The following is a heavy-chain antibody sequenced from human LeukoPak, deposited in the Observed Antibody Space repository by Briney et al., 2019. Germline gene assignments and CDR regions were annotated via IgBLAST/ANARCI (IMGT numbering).Heavy chain of an antibody. CDR2: ISAYNGNT. CDR3: AREWRIAAADGIDNWFDP. J-gene: IGHJ5*02. V-gene: IGHV1-18*01. D-gene: IGHD6-13*01. CDR1: GYTFTSYG. Sequence: GASVKVSCKASGYTFTSYGISWVRQAPGQGLEWMGWISAYNGNTNYAQKLQGRVTMTRDTSTSTVYMELSSLRSEDTAVYYCAREWRIAAADGIDNWFDPWGQGTLVTVSS.